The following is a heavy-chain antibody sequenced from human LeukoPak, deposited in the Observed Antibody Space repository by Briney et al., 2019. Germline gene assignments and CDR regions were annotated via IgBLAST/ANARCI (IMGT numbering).Heavy chain of an antibody. CDR3: ARDYSGWSLDP. CDR2: ISHDGSHK. CDR1: GFTFSSFG. D-gene: IGHD5-12*01. Sequence: GRSLRLSCAASGFTFSSFGMHWVRQAPGKGLEWVAVISHDGSHKYNADSVKGRFTISRDNSKNTLYVQMNSLRAEDTAVYYCARDYSGWSLDPWGQGTLVTVSS. J-gene: IGHJ5*02. V-gene: IGHV3-30*03.